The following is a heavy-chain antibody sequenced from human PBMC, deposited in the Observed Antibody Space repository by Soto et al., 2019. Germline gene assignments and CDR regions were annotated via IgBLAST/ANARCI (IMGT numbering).Heavy chain of an antibody. CDR1: GYTFTSYA. J-gene: IGHJ4*02. CDR2: INAGNGNT. CDR3: ARDRSYYDSSGPDY. D-gene: IGHD3-22*01. Sequence: ASVKVCCKASGYTFTSYAMHWVRQAPGQRLEWMGWINAGNGNTKYSQKFQGRVTITRDTSASTAYMELSSLRSEDTAVYYCARDRSYYDSSGPDYWGQGTLVTVSS. V-gene: IGHV1-3*01.